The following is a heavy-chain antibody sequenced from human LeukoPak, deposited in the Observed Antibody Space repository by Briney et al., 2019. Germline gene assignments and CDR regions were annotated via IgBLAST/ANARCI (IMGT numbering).Heavy chain of an antibody. CDR2: ISGTSRSTYI. J-gene: IGHJ4*02. Sequence: NPGGSLRLSCAASGFTFSTYNMHWVRQAPGKGLEWVSSISGTSRSTYIYYADSVKGRFTISRDNAENSLYLRMNSLRAEDTAVYYCARPSINDYGDFGYWGQGTLVTVSS. V-gene: IGHV3-21*01. CDR3: ARPSINDYGDFGY. D-gene: IGHD4-17*01. CDR1: GFTFSTYN.